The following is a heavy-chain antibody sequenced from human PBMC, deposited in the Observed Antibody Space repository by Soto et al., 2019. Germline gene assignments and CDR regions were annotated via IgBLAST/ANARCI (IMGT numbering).Heavy chain of an antibody. J-gene: IGHJ4*02. V-gene: IGHV3-23*01. CDR2: ISGSGGST. D-gene: IGHD6-13*01. CDR3: AKGGAAAGPFDY. Sequence: TFSSYAMSWVRQAPGKGLEWVSAISGSGGSTYYADSVKGRFTISRDNSKNTLYLQMNSLRAEDTAVYYCAKGGAAAGPFDYWGQGTLVTVSS. CDR1: TFSSYA.